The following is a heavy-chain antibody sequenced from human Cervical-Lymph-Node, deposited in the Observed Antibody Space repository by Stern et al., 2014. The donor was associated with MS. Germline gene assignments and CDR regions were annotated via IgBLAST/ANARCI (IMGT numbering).Heavy chain of an antibody. CDR1: GYTFTNYA. V-gene: IGHV7-4-1*02. CDR3: APGRRYGDGAEY. D-gene: IGHD4-17*01. Sequence: QVQLVQSGSEWKKPGAPVKLSCKASGYTFTNYALNWVRRAPGQGLEWMGWINTNTGTPTYAQGFTGRFVFSLDSSVSTSYLHIKSLKTEDTAVYYCAPGRRYGDGAEYWGQGTLVTVSS. J-gene: IGHJ4*02. CDR2: INTNTGTP.